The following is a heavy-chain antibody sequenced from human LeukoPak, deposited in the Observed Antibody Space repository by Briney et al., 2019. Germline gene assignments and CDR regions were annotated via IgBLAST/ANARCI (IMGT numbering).Heavy chain of an antibody. CDR2: FHYSGST. Sequence: PSETLSLTCTVSGGSISNYYWSWIRQSPGKGLEWIGFFHYSGSTNYNPSLNSRVTTSIDTSMNQLSLTLVSVTAADTAVYFCARHHDGGPKLRLDFWGLGVLVTVSS. CDR1: GGSISNYY. D-gene: IGHD2-15*01. J-gene: IGHJ4*02. CDR3: ARHHDGGPKLRLDF. V-gene: IGHV4-59*08.